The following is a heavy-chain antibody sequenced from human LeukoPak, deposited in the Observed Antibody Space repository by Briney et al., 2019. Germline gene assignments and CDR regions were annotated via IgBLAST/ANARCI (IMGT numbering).Heavy chain of an antibody. J-gene: IGHJ5*02. CDR2: INPNSGGT. CDR3: ARESEQLVLDNWFDP. CDR1: GYTFTGYY. Sequence: ASVKVSCKASGYTFTGYYMHWVRQAPGQGLEWMGWINPNSGGTNYEQKFQGRVTMTRDTSISTAYMELSRLRSDDTAVYYCARESEQLVLDNWFDPWGQGTLVTVSS. V-gene: IGHV1-2*02. D-gene: IGHD6-13*01.